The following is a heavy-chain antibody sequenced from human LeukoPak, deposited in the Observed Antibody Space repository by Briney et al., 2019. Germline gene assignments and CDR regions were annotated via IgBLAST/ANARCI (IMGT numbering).Heavy chain of an antibody. CDR3: ARDVPHNWFDT. CDR1: GITFGNNW. CDR2: INSDGGGA. V-gene: IGHV3-74*01. Sequence: GGSLRLSCAASGITFGNNWMHWVRQGPGKGLVWISRINSDGGGAIYADSVKGRFTVSRDNAKNTLYLQMNSLRAEDTAVYYCARDVPHNWFDTWGQGTQVTVSS. J-gene: IGHJ5*02.